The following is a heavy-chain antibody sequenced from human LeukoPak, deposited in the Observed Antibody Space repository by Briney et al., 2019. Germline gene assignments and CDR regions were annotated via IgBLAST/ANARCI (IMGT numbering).Heavy chain of an antibody. D-gene: IGHD4-23*01. J-gene: IGHJ4*02. V-gene: IGHV3-33*01. Sequence: GGSLRLSCAASGFTFSSYGMHWVRQAPGKGLEWVAVIWYNGSSKYYADSVKGRFTISRDNSKNTLYLQMNSLRAEDTAVYCCARAPTVGVVPCDYWGQGTLVTVSS. CDR1: GFTFSSYG. CDR3: ARAPTVGVVPCDY. CDR2: IWYNGSSK.